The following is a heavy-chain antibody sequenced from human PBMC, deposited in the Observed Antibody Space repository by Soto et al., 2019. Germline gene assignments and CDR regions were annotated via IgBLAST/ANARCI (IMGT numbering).Heavy chain of an antibody. D-gene: IGHD3-22*01. CDR2: ISYDGSNK. Sequence: QVQLVESGGAVVQPGKSLRLSCAASGFTFSSYGMYWIRQAPGKGLEWVAAISYDGSNKFHADSVKGRFTISRDNSQNTLYLQMNSLRAEDTAAYYCAKWHTYYYDSRGFSGFDCWGRGTLVTVSS. CDR1: GFTFSSYG. J-gene: IGHJ4*02. V-gene: IGHV3-30*18. CDR3: AKWHTYYYDSRGFSGFDC.